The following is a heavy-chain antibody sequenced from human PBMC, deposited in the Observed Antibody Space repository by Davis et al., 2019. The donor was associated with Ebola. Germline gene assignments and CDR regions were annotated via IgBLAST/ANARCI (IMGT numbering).Heavy chain of an antibody. J-gene: IGHJ6*03. CDR2: IYYNGSA. CDR1: GVSISRHY. Sequence: PSETLSLTCTVSGVSISRHYWSWIRQPPGKRLEWIGSIYYNGSAYYNSSLNSRVTISVDTSKNQFSLKLSSVTAADTAMYYCARVKQQPSGWYYYMDVWGKGTTVTVSS. CDR3: ARVKQQPSGWYYYMDV. D-gene: IGHD6-13*01. V-gene: IGHV4-59*11.